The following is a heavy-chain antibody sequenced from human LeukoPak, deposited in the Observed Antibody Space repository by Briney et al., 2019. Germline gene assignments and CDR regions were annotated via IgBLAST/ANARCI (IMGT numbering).Heavy chain of an antibody. CDR2: IYTSGST. CDR1: GGSISSGSYY. Sequence: PSETLSLTCTVSGGSISSGSYYWSWLRQPAGTGLEWVGRIYTSGSTNYNPSLKSRVTISVDTSKNQFSLELSSVTAADTAVYYCASHRGGFWFDPWGQGTLVTVSS. J-gene: IGHJ5*02. CDR3: ASHRGGFWFDP. V-gene: IGHV4-61*02. D-gene: IGHD3-10*01.